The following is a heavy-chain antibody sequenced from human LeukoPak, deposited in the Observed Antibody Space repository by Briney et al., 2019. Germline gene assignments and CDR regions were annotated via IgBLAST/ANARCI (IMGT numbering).Heavy chain of an antibody. CDR2: IIESGGT. D-gene: IGHD3-22*01. CDR3: AKFSSGYYSTPIDY. CDR1: GFTLSSFR. J-gene: IGHJ4*02. V-gene: IGHV3-23*01. Sequence: PGGSLRLSCAASGFTLSSFRMSWVRQAPGKGLEWVSRIIESGGTNYADSVKGRFTISRDNSKNTLYLQMNSLRAEDTAVYYCAKFSSGYYSTPIDYWGQGTLVTVSS.